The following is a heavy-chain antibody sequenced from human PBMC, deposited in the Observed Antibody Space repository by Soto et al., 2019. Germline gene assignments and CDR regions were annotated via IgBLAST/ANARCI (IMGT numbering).Heavy chain of an antibody. CDR3: ARGPTKRLLYFDY. CDR1: GGSISSGGYY. V-gene: IGHV4-31*03. CDR2: IYYSGST. Sequence: SETLSLTCTVSGGSISSGGYYWSWIRQHPGKGLEWIGYIYYSGSTYYNPSLKSRVTISVDTSKNQFSLKLSSVTAADTAVYYCARGPTKRLLYFDYWGQGTLVTVSS. D-gene: IGHD2-15*01. J-gene: IGHJ4*02.